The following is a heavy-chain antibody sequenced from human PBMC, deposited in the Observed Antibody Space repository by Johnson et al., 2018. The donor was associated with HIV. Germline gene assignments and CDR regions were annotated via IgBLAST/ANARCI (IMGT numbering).Heavy chain of an antibody. CDR3: AKGEGYCGGDCLDAFDI. Sequence: QVQLVESGGGVVQPGGSLRLSCAASGFTFSSYGMHWVRQAPGKGLEWVAFIWYDDSNEYYGESVKGRFTISRDNSKNTLYLQMNSLRAEDTAVYYCAKGEGYCGGDCLDAFDIWGQGTMVTVSS. D-gene: IGHD2-21*01. CDR2: IWYDDSNE. J-gene: IGHJ3*02. CDR1: GFTFSSYG. V-gene: IGHV3-30*02.